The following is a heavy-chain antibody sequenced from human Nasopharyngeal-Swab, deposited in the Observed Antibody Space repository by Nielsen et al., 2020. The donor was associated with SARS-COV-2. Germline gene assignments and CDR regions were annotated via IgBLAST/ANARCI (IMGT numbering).Heavy chain of an antibody. CDR3: ARDYGDYERMQYYYYYGMDV. CDR2: ISSSGSTL. Sequence: GGSLRLSCAASGFTFSSYEMNWVRQAPGKGLEWVSYISSSGSTLYYADSVKGRFTISRDNAKNSLYLQMNSLRAEDTAVYYCARDYGDYERMQYYYYYGMDVWGQGTTVTVSS. V-gene: IGHV3-48*03. J-gene: IGHJ6*02. CDR1: GFTFSSYE. D-gene: IGHD4-17*01.